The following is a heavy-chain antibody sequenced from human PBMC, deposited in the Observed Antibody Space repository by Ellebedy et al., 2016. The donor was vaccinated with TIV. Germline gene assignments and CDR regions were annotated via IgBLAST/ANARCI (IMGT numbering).Heavy chain of an antibody. CDR3: ARDRAGIAVAAYFDY. Sequence: ETLSLTCAASGFNPSNHDMHWVRQAPGKGLEWVANIKEDGSQNYYVESVKGRFTISRDNARNSLYLQMNSPRAEDTAVYYCARDRAGIAVAAYFDYWGRGTLVTVSS. V-gene: IGHV3-7*01. CDR2: IKEDGSQN. CDR1: GFNPSNHD. D-gene: IGHD6-19*01. J-gene: IGHJ4*02.